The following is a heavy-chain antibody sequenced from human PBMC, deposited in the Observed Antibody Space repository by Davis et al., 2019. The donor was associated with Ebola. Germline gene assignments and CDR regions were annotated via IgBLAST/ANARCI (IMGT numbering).Heavy chain of an antibody. J-gene: IGHJ4*02. Sequence: ASVKVSCKASGYTFTGYYMHWVRQAPGQGLEWMGWINPNSGGTNYAQKFQGWVTMTRDTSISTAYMELSRLRSDDTAVYYCARNNYDILTGSAYYFDYWGQGTLVTVSS. CDR2: INPNSGGT. V-gene: IGHV1-2*04. CDR3: ARNNYDILTGSAYYFDY. CDR1: GYTFTGYY. D-gene: IGHD3-9*01.